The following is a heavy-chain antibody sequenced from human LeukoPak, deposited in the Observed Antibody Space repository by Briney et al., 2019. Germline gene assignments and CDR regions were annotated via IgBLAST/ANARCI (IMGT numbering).Heavy chain of an antibody. V-gene: IGHV3-7*01. CDR3: AREGNRRSFDY. D-gene: IGHD1-14*01. Sequence: GGSLRLSCAVSGFTFSSYSMNWVRQAPGKGLEWVANIKQDGSEKYYVDSVKGRFTISRDNAKNSLYLQMNSLRAEDTAVFYCAREGNRRSFDYWGQGTLVTVSS. CDR2: IKQDGSEK. J-gene: IGHJ4*02. CDR1: GFTFSSYS.